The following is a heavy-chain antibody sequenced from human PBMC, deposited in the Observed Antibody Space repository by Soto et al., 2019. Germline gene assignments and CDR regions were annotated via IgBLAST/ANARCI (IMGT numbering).Heavy chain of an antibody. CDR2: IDTSGGVT. V-gene: IGHV3-23*01. J-gene: IGHJ6*02. Sequence: GGSLRLSCTASGFTFSSFFMNWVRQAPGKGPEWVSGIDTSGGVTKYADSVKGRFTISRDNSKNTLYLQINSLRAEDTALYYCTKDKYYYGMDVWGQGTTVTVSS. CDR1: GFTFSSFF. CDR3: TKDKYYYGMDV.